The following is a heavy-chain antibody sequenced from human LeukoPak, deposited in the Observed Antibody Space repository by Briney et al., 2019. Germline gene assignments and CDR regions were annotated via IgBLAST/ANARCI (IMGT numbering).Heavy chain of an antibody. CDR2: IYTSGST. V-gene: IGHV4-61*02. CDR1: GGSISSGGYY. D-gene: IGHD3-10*01. J-gene: IGHJ4*02. Sequence: SETLSLTCTVSGGSISSGGYYGSWSRRPAGKGLEWIGRIYTSGSTNYNPSLKSRVTISVDTSKNQFSLKLSSVTAADTAVYYCARVMGGFTIDYWGQGTLVTVSS. CDR3: ARVMGGFTIDY.